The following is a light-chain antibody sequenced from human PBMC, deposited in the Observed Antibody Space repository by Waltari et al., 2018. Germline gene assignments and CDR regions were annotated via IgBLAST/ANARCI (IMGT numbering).Light chain of an antibody. J-gene: IGKJ2*01. V-gene: IGKV3-20*01. CDR3: QHYATSPEMYT. CDR1: QSVSSRH. Sequence: EIELTQSPGTLSLSPGERATLSCRASQSVSSRHLAWYQHGPRQAPSLLIIAASTRATGIPDRFSGSGSGTDFTLTISRLEPEDFAVYYCQHYATSPEMYTFGQGTKLEIK. CDR2: AAS.